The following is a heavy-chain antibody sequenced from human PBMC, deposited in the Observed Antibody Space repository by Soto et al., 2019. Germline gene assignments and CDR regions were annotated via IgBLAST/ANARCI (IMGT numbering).Heavy chain of an antibody. CDR1: GDTFYNYA. D-gene: IGHD2-2*01. J-gene: IGHJ4*02. CDR3: ARSAPDIILVPTAIGSLDY. Sequence: QVQLVQSGAEVKKPGSSVKVSCKDSGDTFYNYAISWVRQAPGQGLEWMGGIIPIFGTANYAQKFQGRVTINADESTSTAYMEMSSLRSDDTAVSYCARSAPDIILVPTAIGSLDYWGQGTLVTVSS. CDR2: IIPIFGTA. V-gene: IGHV1-69*12.